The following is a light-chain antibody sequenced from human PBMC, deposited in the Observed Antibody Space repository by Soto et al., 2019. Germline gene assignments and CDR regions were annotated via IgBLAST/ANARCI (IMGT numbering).Light chain of an antibody. CDR1: SSDVGGYNY. Sequence: QSALTQPRSVSGSPGQSVTISCTGTSSDVGGYNYVSWYQQHPGKAPKLMIYDVSKQPSGVPDRFSGSKSGNTASLTISGLQAEEEADYYCCSYAGRYTSVFGTGTKLTVL. J-gene: IGLJ1*01. CDR2: DVS. CDR3: CSYAGRYTSV. V-gene: IGLV2-11*01.